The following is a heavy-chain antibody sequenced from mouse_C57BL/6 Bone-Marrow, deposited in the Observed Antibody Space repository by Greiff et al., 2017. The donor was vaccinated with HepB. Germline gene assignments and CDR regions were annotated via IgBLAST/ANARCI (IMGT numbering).Heavy chain of an antibody. CDR2: IDPSDSYT. J-gene: IGHJ3*01. CDR1: GYTFTSYW. Sequence: QVQLQQPGAELVRPGTSVKLSCKASGYTFTSYWMHWVKQRPGQGLEWIGVIDPSDSYTNYNQKFKGKATLTVDTSSSPAYMQLSSLTSEDSAVYYCAREDWDRFAYWGQGTLVTVSA. D-gene: IGHD4-1*01. V-gene: IGHV1-59*01. CDR3: AREDWDRFAY.